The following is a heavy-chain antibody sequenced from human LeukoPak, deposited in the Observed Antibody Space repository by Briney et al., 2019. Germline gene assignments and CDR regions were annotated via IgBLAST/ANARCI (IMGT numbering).Heavy chain of an antibody. CDR1: GGSISSHY. D-gene: IGHD3-3*01. Sequence: SETLSLTCTVSGGSISSHYWSWIRQPPGKGLEWIGYIYYSGSTNYNPSLKSRVTISVDTSKNQFSLKLSSVTAADTAVYYCARGGADPDFWSGSYYYYMDVWGKGTTVTVSS. J-gene: IGHJ6*03. V-gene: IGHV4-59*11. CDR3: ARGGADPDFWSGSYYYYMDV. CDR2: IYYSGST.